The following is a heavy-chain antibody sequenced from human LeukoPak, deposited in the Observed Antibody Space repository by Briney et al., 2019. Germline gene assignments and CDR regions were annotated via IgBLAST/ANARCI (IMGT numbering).Heavy chain of an antibody. CDR2: ISWNSGTI. V-gene: IGHV3-9*01. J-gene: IGHJ1*01. Sequence: GGSLRLSCAASGLTFSSHWMHWVRQVPGKGLEWVSLISWNSGTIGYADSVKGRFTISRDNANNFLYLQMNSLRAEDTALYYCARAYKDRSLAGKKEFFQHWGQGTLVTVSS. CDR1: GLTFSSHW. D-gene: IGHD6-19*01. CDR3: ARAYKDRSLAGKKEFFQH.